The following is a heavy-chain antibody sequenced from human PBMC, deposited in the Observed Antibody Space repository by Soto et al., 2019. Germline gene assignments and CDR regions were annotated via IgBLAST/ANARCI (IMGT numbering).Heavy chain of an antibody. CDR3: ARGGIQLWFRFDY. D-gene: IGHD5-18*01. V-gene: IGHV3-33*01. CDR2: IWYDGSNK. CDR1: GFTFSSYG. J-gene: IGHJ4*02. Sequence: GGSLRLSCAASGFTFSSYGMHWVRQAPGKGLEWVAVIWYDGSNKYYADSVKGRFTISRDNSKNTLYLQMNSLRAEDTAVYYCARGGIQLWFRFDYWGQGTLVTVSS.